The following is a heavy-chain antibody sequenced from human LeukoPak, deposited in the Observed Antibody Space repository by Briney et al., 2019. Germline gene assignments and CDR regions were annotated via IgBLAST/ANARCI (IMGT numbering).Heavy chain of an antibody. CDR1: GYTFTSYY. D-gene: IGHD6-13*01. J-gene: IGHJ5*02. V-gene: IGHV1-2*02. Sequence: ASVKVSCKASGYTFTSYYMHWVRQAPGQGLEWMGWINPNSGGTNYAQKFQGRVTMTRDTSISTAYMELSRLRSDDTAVYYCARPYSSSWYEGWFDPWGQGTLVTVSS. CDR2: INPNSGGT. CDR3: ARPYSSSWYEGWFDP.